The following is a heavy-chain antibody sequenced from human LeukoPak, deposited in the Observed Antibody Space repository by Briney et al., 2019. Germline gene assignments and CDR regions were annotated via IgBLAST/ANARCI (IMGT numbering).Heavy chain of an antibody. J-gene: IGHJ3*02. CDR3: ARVKTAMVVTDAFDI. CDR1: GGSISSYY. CDR2: IHYSGTT. Sequence: PSETLSLTCTVPGGSISSYYWSWIRQPPGKGLEWIGYIHYSGTTNYNPSLKSRVTISVDTSKIQFSLKLSSVTAADTAVYYCARVKTAMVVTDAFDIWGQGTMVTVSS. V-gene: IGHV4-59*08. D-gene: IGHD5-18*01.